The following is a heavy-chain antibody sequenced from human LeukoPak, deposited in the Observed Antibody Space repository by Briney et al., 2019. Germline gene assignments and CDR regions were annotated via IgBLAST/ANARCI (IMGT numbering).Heavy chain of an antibody. V-gene: IGHV3-74*01. J-gene: IGHJ4*02. CDR3: VSFYETY. Sequence: GGSLRLSCAASGNYWMHWVRQAPGKGLVWVSHINSDGSWTSYADSVKGRFTISKDNAKNTVCLQMNSLRAEDTAVYYCVSFYETYWGRGTLVTVSS. CDR1: GNYW. CDR2: INSDGSWT. D-gene: IGHD2/OR15-2a*01.